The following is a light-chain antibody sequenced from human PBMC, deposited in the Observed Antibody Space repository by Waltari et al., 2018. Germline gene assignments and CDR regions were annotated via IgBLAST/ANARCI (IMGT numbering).Light chain of an antibody. J-gene: IGKJ4*01. V-gene: IGKV1-39*01. CDR2: GAT. CDR1: AVISNY. Sequence: DLQLTQSPSSLSASVGDRVTITCRATAVISNYLNWYEQKPGKAPRLLIYGATNVQSGVPSRFTGSGSGRDFTLSISSLQPEDFATYFCQQSYNVPLSFGGGTKVEI. CDR3: QQSYNVPLS.